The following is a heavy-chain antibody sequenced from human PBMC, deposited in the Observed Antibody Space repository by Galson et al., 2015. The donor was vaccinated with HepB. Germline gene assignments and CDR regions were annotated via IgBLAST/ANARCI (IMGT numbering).Heavy chain of an antibody. V-gene: IGHV3-33*01. D-gene: IGHD6-19*01. J-gene: IGHJ3*02. CDR2: IWYDGSNK. Sequence: SLRLSCAASGFTFSSYGMHWVRQAPGKGLEWVAVIWYDGSNKYYADSVKGRFTISRDNSKNTLYLQMNSLRAEDTAVYYCARRAVAGYRGAFDIWGQGTMVTVSS. CDR3: ARRAVAGYRGAFDI. CDR1: GFTFSSYG.